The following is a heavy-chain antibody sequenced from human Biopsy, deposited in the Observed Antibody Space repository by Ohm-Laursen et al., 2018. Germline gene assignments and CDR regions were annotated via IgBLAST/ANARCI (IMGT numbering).Heavy chain of an antibody. D-gene: IGHD3-22*01. CDR1: GYTFTGYH. V-gene: IGHV1-2*02. CDR3: TRGGYYYDSLAYYYWFDP. CDR2: INAKTGDT. J-gene: IGHJ5*02. Sequence: ASVKVSCKVSGYTFTGYHVHWVRQAPGQVLEWMGWINAKTGDTNYAQKFQGRVTMTRDTSISTAYVDLSSLRSDDTAVYYCTRGGYYYDSLAYYYWFDPWGQGTLVTVSS.